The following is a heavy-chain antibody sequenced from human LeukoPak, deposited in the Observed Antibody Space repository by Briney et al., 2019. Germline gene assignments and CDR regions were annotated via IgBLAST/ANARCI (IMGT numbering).Heavy chain of an antibody. V-gene: IGHV3-23*01. J-gene: IGHJ4*02. CDR1: GFTFTNYA. Sequence: GGSLRLSCAASGFTFTNYAMSWVRQAPGKGLEWVSAISGSGGSTYYADSVKGRFTISRDNSKNTLYLQMNSLGAEDTAVYYCAKDHLQMDYWGQGTLVTVSS. D-gene: IGHD5-24*01. CDR2: ISGSGGST. CDR3: AKDHLQMDY.